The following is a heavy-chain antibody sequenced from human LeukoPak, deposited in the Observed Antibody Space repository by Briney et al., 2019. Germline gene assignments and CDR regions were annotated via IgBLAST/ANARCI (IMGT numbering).Heavy chain of an antibody. CDR3: ASLFGSSWYRPSNFDY. Sequence: GGSLRLSCAASGFTFSSYWMSWVRQAPGKGLEWVANIKQDGSEKYYVDSVKGRFTISRDNAKNSLYLQMNSLRAEDTAVYYCASLFGSSWYRPSNFDYWGQGTLVTVSS. V-gene: IGHV3-7*01. CDR2: IKQDGSEK. CDR1: GFTFSSYW. J-gene: IGHJ4*02. D-gene: IGHD6-13*01.